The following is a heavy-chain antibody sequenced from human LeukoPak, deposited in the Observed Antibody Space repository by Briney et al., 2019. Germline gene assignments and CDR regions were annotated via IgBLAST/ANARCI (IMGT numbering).Heavy chain of an antibody. V-gene: IGHV1-18*04. CDR1: GYTFTTYG. CDR3: ARVAHHWLVLPYFDY. D-gene: IGHD6-19*01. J-gene: IGHJ4*02. Sequence: ASVKVSCKASGYTFTTYGIAWLRQAPGQGLEWMGWISGNSGLTNYAPKFQGRVTMTTDTSTTTVYMELSSLTLDDTAVYFCARVAHHWLVLPYFDYWGQGTLVTVSS. CDR2: ISGNSGLT.